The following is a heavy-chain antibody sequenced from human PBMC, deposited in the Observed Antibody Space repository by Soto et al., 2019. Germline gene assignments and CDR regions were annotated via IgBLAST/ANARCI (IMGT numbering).Heavy chain of an antibody. CDR1: GGSISSYY. J-gene: IGHJ4*02. CDR3: ARRWGAAFDY. V-gene: IGHV4-59*08. CDR2: IYYSGST. D-gene: IGHD1-26*01. Sequence: QVQLQESGPGLVKPSETLSLTCTVSGGSISSYYWSWIRQPPGKGLEWIGYIYYSGSTNYNPSLXSXVXIXXDTSNTQCSLKLSSVTAADTAVYYCARRWGAAFDYWGQGTLVTVSS.